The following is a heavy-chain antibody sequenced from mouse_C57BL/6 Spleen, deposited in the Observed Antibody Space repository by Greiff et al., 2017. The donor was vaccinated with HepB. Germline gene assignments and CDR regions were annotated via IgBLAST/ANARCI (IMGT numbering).Heavy chain of an antibody. D-gene: IGHD1-1*01. Sequence: VQLQQSGPELVKPGASVKISCKASGYSFTSYYIHWVKQRPGQGLEWIGWIYPGSGNTKYNEKFKGKATLTADTSSSTAYMQLSSLTSEDSAVYYCARGIYYYGSPHYYAMDYWGQGTSVTVSS. V-gene: IGHV1-66*01. CDR2: IYPGSGNT. CDR3: ARGIYYYGSPHYYAMDY. CDR1: GYSFTSYY. J-gene: IGHJ4*01.